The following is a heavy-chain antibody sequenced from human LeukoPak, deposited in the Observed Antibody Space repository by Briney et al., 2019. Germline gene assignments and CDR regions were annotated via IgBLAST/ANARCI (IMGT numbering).Heavy chain of an antibody. J-gene: IGHJ2*01. V-gene: IGHV3-66*01. D-gene: IGHD3-22*01. CDR3: ARAAYYYDNGGSSWYFAH. Sequence: PGGSLRLSCAASGFSVTNNYMNWVRQAPGKGLEWVSLINSGGSTSYTESVKGRFTDSSDNSKNTLYLQMNSLRAEDTAVYYCARAAYYYDNGGSSWYFAHWGRGTLVTVPS. CDR2: INSGGST. CDR1: GFSVTNNY.